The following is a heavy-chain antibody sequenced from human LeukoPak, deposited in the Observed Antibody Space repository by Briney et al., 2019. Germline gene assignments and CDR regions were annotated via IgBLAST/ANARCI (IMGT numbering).Heavy chain of an antibody. Sequence: GGSLRLSCAASGFTFSSYGMNWVRRAPGKGLEWVSSISGTSAYIYYADSVRGRFTISRDNAKNSLYLQMNSLRAEDTAVYYCARKLTGSFDIWGQGTVVTVSS. D-gene: IGHD7-27*01. J-gene: IGHJ3*02. CDR3: ARKLTGSFDI. V-gene: IGHV3-21*01. CDR2: ISGTSAYI. CDR1: GFTFSSYG.